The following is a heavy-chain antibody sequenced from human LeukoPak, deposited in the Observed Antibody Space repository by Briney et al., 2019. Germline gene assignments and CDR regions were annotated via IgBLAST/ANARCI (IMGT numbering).Heavy chain of an antibody. D-gene: IGHD5-18*01. CDR3: AMSTKYSYGLYYMDV. Sequence: PGGSLRLSCAASGFTFSSYSMNWVRQAPGKGLEWVSYISSSSSTIYYADSVKGRFTISRDNAKNSLYLQMNSLRAEDTAVYYCAMSTKYSYGLYYMDVWGKGTTVTVSS. V-gene: IGHV3-48*01. CDR2: ISSSSSTI. CDR1: GFTFSSYS. J-gene: IGHJ6*03.